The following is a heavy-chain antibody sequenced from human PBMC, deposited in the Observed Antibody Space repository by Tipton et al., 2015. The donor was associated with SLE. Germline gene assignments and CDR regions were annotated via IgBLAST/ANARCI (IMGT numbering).Heavy chain of an antibody. CDR3: ARTEVGGYSHDAFDL. V-gene: IGHV4-34*01. J-gene: IGHJ3*01. CDR2: INHSGST. D-gene: IGHD6-25*01. Sequence: TLSLTCDVYGGSSNTYYWAWIRQPPGKGLEWIGEINHSGSTNYNPSLKSRVPTSLDTSKNQVSLKLKSVTAADTAVYYCARTEVGGYSHDAFDLWGHGTMVTVSS. CDR1: GGSSNTYY.